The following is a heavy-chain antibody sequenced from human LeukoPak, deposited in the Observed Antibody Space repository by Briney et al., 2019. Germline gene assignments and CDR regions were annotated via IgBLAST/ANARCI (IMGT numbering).Heavy chain of an antibody. D-gene: IGHD5-12*01. CDR1: GFTFSSYS. CDR2: ISSSSSYI. J-gene: IGHJ6*03. V-gene: IGHV3-21*01. Sequence: GGSLRLSCAASGFTFSSYSMSWVRQAPGKGLEWVSSISSSSSYIYYADSVKGRFTISRDNAKNSLYLQMNSLRAEDTAVYYCARDKYSGYVPHYMDVWGKGTTVTVSS. CDR3: ARDKYSGYVPHYMDV.